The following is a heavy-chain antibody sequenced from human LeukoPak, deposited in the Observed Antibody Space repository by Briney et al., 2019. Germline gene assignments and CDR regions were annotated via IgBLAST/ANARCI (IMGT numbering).Heavy chain of an antibody. Sequence: PSETLSLTCTVSGDSISSYYWSWIRQPPGKGLEWIGYIYYSGSTSNNPSLKSRLTISVDTSKNQFSLKLSSVTAADTAVYYCARSYGDYITGAYAFDVWGQGTMVTVSS. V-gene: IGHV4-59*08. J-gene: IGHJ3*01. CDR2: IYYSGST. CDR1: GDSISSYY. D-gene: IGHD4-17*01. CDR3: ARSYGDYITGAYAFDV.